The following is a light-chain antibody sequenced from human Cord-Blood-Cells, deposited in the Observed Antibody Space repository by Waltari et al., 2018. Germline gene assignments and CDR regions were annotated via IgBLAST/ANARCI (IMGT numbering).Light chain of an antibody. CDR1: QSVSSY. V-gene: IGKV3-11*01. Sequence: DIVLTQSPATLSLSPGERATLSCRASQSVSSYLAWYQQKPGQAPRLHIYDASNSATGIPARFSGSGSGTDFTLTISSLEPEDFAVYYCQQRSNWLFTFGPGTKVDIK. CDR3: QQRSNWLFT. J-gene: IGKJ3*01. CDR2: DAS.